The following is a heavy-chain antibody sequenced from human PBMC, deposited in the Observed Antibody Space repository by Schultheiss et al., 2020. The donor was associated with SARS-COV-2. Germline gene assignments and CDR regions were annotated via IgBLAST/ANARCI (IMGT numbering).Heavy chain of an antibody. J-gene: IGHJ4*02. CDR2: IKSKTDGGTT. CDR3: TTEWYNWNDDFDY. D-gene: IGHD1-1*01. V-gene: IGHV3-15*01. Sequence: GGSLRLSCAASGFSFSSYGMSWVRQAPGKGLEWVGRIKSKTDGGTTDYAAPVKGRFTISRDDSKNTLYLQMNSLKTEDTAVYYCTTEWYNWNDDFDYWGQGTLVTVSS. CDR1: GFSFSSYG.